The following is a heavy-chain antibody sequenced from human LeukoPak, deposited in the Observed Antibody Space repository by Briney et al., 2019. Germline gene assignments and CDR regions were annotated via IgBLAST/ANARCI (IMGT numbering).Heavy chain of an antibody. CDR2: IYYSGST. D-gene: IGHD3-10*01. J-gene: IGHJ4*02. Sequence: SETLSLTCTVSGGSISSGGYYWSWIRQHPGKGLEWIGYIYYSGSTYYNPSLKSRVTISVDTSKNQFSLKLSSVTAADTAVYYCARGRPPGSGSYYTHWGQGTLVTVSS. CDR1: GGSISSGGYY. CDR3: ARGRPPGSGSYYTH. V-gene: IGHV4-31*03.